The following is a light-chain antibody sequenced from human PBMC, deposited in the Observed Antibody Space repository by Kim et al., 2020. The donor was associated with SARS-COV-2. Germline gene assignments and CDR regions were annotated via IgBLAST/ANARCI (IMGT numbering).Light chain of an antibody. CDR1: ETINSN. Sequence: MVMTQSPGTLSASPGESATLSCRASETINSNLAWYQQRPGQAPRLLIYSASTRAPGVPARFRGSESGTEFTLTITSLQSEDFAVYYCQQYSNWRRTFGQGTKVDIK. CDR3: QQYSNWRRT. V-gene: IGKV3D-15*01. J-gene: IGKJ1*01. CDR2: SAS.